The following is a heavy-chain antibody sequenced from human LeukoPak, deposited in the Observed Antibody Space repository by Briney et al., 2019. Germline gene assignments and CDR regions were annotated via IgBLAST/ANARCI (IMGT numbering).Heavy chain of an antibody. D-gene: IGHD6-6*01. Sequence: PGGSLRLSCAASGFTFNSYSMNWVRQAPGKGLEWVSSISSSSSYIYYADSVKGRFTISRDNAKNSLYLQMNSLRAEDTAVYYCARAARIDAFDIWGQGTMVTVSS. CDR3: ARAARIDAFDI. CDR1: GFTFNSYS. V-gene: IGHV3-21*01. J-gene: IGHJ3*02. CDR2: ISSSSSYI.